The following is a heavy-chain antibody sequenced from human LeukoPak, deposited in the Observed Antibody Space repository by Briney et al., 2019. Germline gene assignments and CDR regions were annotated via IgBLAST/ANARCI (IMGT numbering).Heavy chain of an antibody. Sequence: HPGRSLRLSCAASGFTFSSYAMHWVRQAPGKGLEWVAVISYDGSNKYYADSVKGRFTISRDNSKNTLYLQMNSLRAEDTAVYYCARDPPDSYSSGWLDYWGQGTLVTVSS. D-gene: IGHD6-19*01. CDR1: GFTFSSYA. CDR2: ISYDGSNK. CDR3: ARDPPDSYSSGWLDY. J-gene: IGHJ4*02. V-gene: IGHV3-30-3*01.